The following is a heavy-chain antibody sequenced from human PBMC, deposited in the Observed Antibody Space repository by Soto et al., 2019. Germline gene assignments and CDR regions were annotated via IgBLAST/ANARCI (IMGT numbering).Heavy chain of an antibody. D-gene: IGHD3-22*01. CDR2: IWYDGSNK. V-gene: IGHV3-33*01. Sequence: GGSLRLSCAASGFTFSSYGMHWVRQAPGKGLEWVAVIWYDGSNKYYADSVKGRFTISRDNSKNTLYLQMNSLRAEDTAVYYCASYTYYYDSSGYPDDYWGQGTLVTVSS. CDR1: GFTFSSYG. J-gene: IGHJ4*02. CDR3: ASYTYYYDSSGYPDDY.